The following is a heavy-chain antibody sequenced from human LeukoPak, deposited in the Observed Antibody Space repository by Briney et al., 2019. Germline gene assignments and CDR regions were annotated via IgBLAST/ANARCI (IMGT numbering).Heavy chain of an antibody. CDR2: VSAYNGDT. J-gene: IGHJ4*02. CDR1: GYTFTIYG. CDR3: ARVYGSGSHFDY. Sequence: ASVKVSCEPSGYTFTIYGISWGRQAPGQGLEWMGWVSAYNGDTNYAQKLQGRVTMTPDTSTSTAYMELRSLRIDDTAVYYCARVYGSGSHFDYWGQGTLVTVSS. V-gene: IGHV1-18*01. D-gene: IGHD3-10*01.